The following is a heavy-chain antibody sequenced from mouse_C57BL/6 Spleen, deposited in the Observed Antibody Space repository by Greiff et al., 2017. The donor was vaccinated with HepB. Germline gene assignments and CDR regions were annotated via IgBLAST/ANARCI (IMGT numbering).Heavy chain of an antibody. Sequence: QLQQSGAELVKPGASVKISCKASGYAFSSYWMNWVKQRPGKGLEWIGQIYPGDGDTNYNGKFKGKATLTADKSSSTAYMQLSSLTSEDSAVYFCARRGIYGSSYDAMDYWGQGTSVTVSS. J-gene: IGHJ4*01. CDR2: IYPGDGDT. CDR3: ARRGIYGSSYDAMDY. V-gene: IGHV1-80*01. D-gene: IGHD1-1*01. CDR1: GYAFSSYW.